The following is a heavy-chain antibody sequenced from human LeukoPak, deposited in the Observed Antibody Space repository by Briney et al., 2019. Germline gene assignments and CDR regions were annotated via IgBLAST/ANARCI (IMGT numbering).Heavy chain of an antibody. CDR2: INAGNGNT. D-gene: IGHD6-13*01. CDR1: GYTFTSYA. CDR3: AMRSGYSSSWYTDYFDY. Sequence: GASVKVSCKASGYTFTSYAMHWVRQAPGQRLEWMGWINAGNGNTKYSQKFQGRVTITRDTSASTAYMELSSLRSEDTAVYYCAMRSGYSSSWYTDYFDYWGQGTLVTVSS. V-gene: IGHV1-3*01. J-gene: IGHJ4*02.